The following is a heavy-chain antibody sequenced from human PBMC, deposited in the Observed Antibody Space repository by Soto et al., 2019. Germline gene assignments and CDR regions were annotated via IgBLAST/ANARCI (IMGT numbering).Heavy chain of an antibody. CDR1: GYSISSGYH. CDR3: ARQDSVVADGRWFDP. CDR2: VHYSGNT. J-gene: IGHJ5*02. V-gene: IGHV4-38-2*02. D-gene: IGHD2-15*01. Sequence: SETLSLTCTVSGYSISSGYHWAWIRQPPGKGLEWLGSVHYSGNTYYNPSLKSRLTISVDKSKNQFSLNLSSVTAADTAVYYCARQDSVVADGRWFDPWGQGTLLTVSS.